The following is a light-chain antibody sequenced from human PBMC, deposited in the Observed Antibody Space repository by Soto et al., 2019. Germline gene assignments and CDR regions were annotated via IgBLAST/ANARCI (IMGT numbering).Light chain of an antibody. V-gene: IGLV2-14*03. J-gene: IGLJ1*01. Sequence: QSVLTQPASVSGSPGQSITISCTGTSSDVGAYNYVSWYQQYPGKAPKYIIYDVTNRPSGVSYRFSGSKSGHTASLTISGLQAEDEADYYCSSYTTSSTLYVFGTGTKLTVL. CDR3: SSYTTSSTLYV. CDR2: DVT. CDR1: SSDVGAYNY.